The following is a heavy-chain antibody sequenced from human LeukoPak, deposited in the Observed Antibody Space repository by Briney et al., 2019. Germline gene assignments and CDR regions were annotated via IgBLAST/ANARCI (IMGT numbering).Heavy chain of an antibody. CDR2: ISVGGNDI. D-gene: IGHD3-10*01. CDR1: GFTFGDHY. CDR3: SRNAGRGRMTDF. Sequence: RGSLRLSCAASGFTFGDHYMSWIRQAPGKVPEWLSYISVGGNDIQYAGPVKGRFTISRDNAKNSVYLQMNSLRPDDTAVYFCSRNAGRGRMTDFWGQGTLVTVSP. J-gene: IGHJ4*02. V-gene: IGHV3-11*01.